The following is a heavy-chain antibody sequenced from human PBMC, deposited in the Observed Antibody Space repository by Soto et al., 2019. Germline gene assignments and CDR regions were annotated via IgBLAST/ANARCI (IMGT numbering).Heavy chain of an antibody. CDR2: ISPTSDYI. CDR1: GFTPRPYS. D-gene: IGHD2-2*01. Sequence: EEQLVESGGGLVGPGGSLRLSCAASGFTPRPYSMNWVRQAPGEGLEWVSSISPTSDYIFYADSVKGRFTIARYNAKNSVYLQVDRLRAEDTAVYYCARSRYFVAVSCYDLWGHGTLVTVSS. V-gene: IGHV3-21*02. J-gene: IGHJ4*01. CDR3: ARSRYFVAVSCYDL.